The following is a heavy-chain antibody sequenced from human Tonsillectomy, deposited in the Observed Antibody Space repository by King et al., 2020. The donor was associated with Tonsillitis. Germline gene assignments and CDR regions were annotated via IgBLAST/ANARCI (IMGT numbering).Heavy chain of an antibody. V-gene: IGHV3-7*03. Sequence: DVQLVESGGGLVQPGGSLRLSCAASGFTFSSYWMTWVRQAPGKGLEWVASIKQDGSEEYYVDSVKGRFTISRDNTKNSLYLQMNSLRAEDTAVYYCARDRPDYSGNLDSFEDWGQGTLVNVSS. CDR3: ARDRPDYSGNLDSFED. CDR2: IKQDGSEE. CDR1: GFTFSSYW. J-gene: IGHJ4*02. D-gene: IGHD4-23*01.